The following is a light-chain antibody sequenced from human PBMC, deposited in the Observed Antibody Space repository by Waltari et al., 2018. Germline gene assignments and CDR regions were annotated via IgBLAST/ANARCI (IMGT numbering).Light chain of an antibody. CDR1: SSDVGTYKF. CDR2: DAT. V-gene: IGLV2-14*03. J-gene: IGLJ2*01. CDR3: NSYTTSGTVV. Sequence: QSALTQPASVSGSPGQSITISFPGTSSDVGTYKFVSWYHQHPGKVPKLIIYDATDRPSGVSSRFSGSKSGNTASLTISGLQAEDEGDYYCNSYTTSGTVVFGGGTKLTVL.